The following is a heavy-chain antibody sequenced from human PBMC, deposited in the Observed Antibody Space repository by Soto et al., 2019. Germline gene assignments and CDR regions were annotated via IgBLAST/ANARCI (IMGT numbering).Heavy chain of an antibody. CDR2: TYYRSKWYN. J-gene: IGHJ4*02. V-gene: IGHV6-1*01. D-gene: IGHD3-16*01. Sequence: QVQLQQSGPGLVKPSQSLSLTCAISGDSVSSNSAAWNWIRQSPSRGLEWLGRTYYRSKWYNEYAASVKSRITIDADTSTHQFSLQVNSVTPDDTALYSCATWRYDYWGQGTLVTVSS. CDR1: GDSVSSNSAA. CDR3: ATWRYDY.